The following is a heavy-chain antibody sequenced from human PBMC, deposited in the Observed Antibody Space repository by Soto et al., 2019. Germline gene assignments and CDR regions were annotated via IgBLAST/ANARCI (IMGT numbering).Heavy chain of an antibody. Sequence: SETLSLTCAVYGGSFSGYYWSWIRQPPGKGLEWIGEINHSGSTNYNPSLKSRVTISVDTSKNQFSLKLSSVTAVDTAVYYCARGRSIFGVVIISDYYYGMDVWGQGTTVTVS. D-gene: IGHD3-3*02. CDR1: GGSFSGYY. CDR3: ARGRSIFGVVIISDYYYGMDV. V-gene: IGHV4-34*01. J-gene: IGHJ6*02. CDR2: INHSGST.